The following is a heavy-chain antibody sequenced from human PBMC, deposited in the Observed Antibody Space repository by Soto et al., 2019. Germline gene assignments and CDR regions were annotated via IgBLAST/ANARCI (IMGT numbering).Heavy chain of an antibody. J-gene: IGHJ4*02. CDR1: GFTFSSYS. CDR2: ISSSSSYI. D-gene: IGHD1-7*01. CDR3: AREGYNWNYKGDY. V-gene: IGHV3-21*01. Sequence: EVQLVESGGGLVKPGGPLRLSCAASGFTFSSYSMNWVRQAPGKGLEWVSSISSSSSYIYYADSVKGRYTISRDNAKNSLYLQMNSLRAEDTAVYYCAREGYNWNYKGDYWGQGTLVSVSS.